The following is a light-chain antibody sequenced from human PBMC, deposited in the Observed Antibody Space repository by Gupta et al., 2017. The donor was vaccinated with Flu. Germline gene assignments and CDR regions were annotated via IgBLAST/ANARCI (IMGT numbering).Light chain of an antibody. CDR2: DAS. Sequence: GERATLSCRASRGVSTYLAWYQQKLGQAPRLLIYDASNRATDIPARFSGSGSGTDFTLTISSLEPEDVAVYYCQQRSSWPRTFGQGTKVEI. J-gene: IGKJ1*01. CDR1: RGVSTY. V-gene: IGKV3-11*01. CDR3: QQRSSWPRT.